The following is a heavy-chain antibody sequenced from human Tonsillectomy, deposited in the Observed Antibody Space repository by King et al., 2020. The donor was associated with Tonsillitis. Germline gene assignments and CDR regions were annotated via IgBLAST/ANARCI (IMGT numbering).Heavy chain of an antibody. J-gene: IGHJ6*02. CDR3: AGAGAGYYGMDV. Sequence: VQLVESGGGLVQPGGSLRLSCAVSRFTFSSYWMNWVRQAPGKGLEWVANIRKDGSGKYYVDSLKGRFTISRDNAKNSLYLQLNSLRAEDTAVYYCAGAGAGYYGMDVWGQGTTVTVSS. D-gene: IGHD3-10*01. CDR2: IRKDGSGK. V-gene: IGHV3-7*01. CDR1: RFTFSSYW.